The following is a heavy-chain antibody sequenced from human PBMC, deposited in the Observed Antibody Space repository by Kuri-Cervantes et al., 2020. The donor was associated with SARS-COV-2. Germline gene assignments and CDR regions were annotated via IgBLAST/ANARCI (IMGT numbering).Heavy chain of an antibody. V-gene: IGHV4-28*01. Sequence: SETLSLTCAVSGYSITSRNWWGWIRQPPGKELEWIGYVYYSGSTNYNPSLKSRVTMSVDTSKNQFSLKLNSVTAVDSAVYYCARSWSTLRATNAFDIWSQGTMVTVSS. CDR1: GYSITSRNW. CDR2: VYYSGST. D-gene: IGHD1-26*01. J-gene: IGHJ3*02. CDR3: ARSWSTLRATNAFDI.